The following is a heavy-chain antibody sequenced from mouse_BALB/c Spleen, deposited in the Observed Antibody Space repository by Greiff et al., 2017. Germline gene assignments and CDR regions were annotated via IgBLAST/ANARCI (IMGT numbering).Heavy chain of an antibody. CDR2: IHYSGST. CDR1: GYSITSDYA. J-gene: IGHJ3*01. D-gene: IGHD2-12*01. Sequence: EVQLLESGPGLVKPSQSLSLTCTVTGYSITSDYAWNWIRQFPGNKLEWMGYIHYSGSTNYNPSLKSRISITRDTSKNQFFLQLNSVTTEDTATYYCARGPTTGGFAYWGQGTLVTVSA. CDR3: ARGPTTGGFAY. V-gene: IGHV3-2*02.